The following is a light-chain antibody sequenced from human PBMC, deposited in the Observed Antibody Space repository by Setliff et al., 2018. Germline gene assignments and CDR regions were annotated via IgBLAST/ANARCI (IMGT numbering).Light chain of an antibody. Sequence: QSVLTQPASVSGSPGQSITISCAGTSSDIGSYHLVSWYQQHPGKVPKLMIYEVTKRPSGVSDRFSGSKSGNTASLTISGLQAEDEADYYCLSYTSKTTHALFAGGTKVTVL. V-gene: IGLV2-14*02. J-gene: IGLJ2*01. CDR2: EVT. CDR1: SSDIGSYHL. CDR3: LSYTSKTTHAL.